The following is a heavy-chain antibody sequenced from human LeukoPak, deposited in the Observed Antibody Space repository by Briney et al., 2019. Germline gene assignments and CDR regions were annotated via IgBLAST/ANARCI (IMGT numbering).Heavy chain of an antibody. CDR3: ARDAIWFGEHYYYYYMDV. D-gene: IGHD3-10*01. CDR2: IYYSGST. J-gene: IGHJ6*03. Sequence: SETLSLTCTVSGGSISSSSYYWGWIRQPPGKGLEWIGSIYYSGSTYYNPSLKSRVTISVDTSKNQFSLKLSSVTAADTAVYYCARDAIWFGEHYYYYYMDVWGKGTTVTVSS. CDR1: GGSISSSSYY. V-gene: IGHV4-39*02.